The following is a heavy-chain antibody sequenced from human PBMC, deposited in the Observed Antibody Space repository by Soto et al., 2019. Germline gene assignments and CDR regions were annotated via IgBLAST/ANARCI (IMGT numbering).Heavy chain of an antibody. CDR1: GYTFSHFW. Sequence: EVHLEQSGTEVKKPGESLNISCQGSGYTFSHFWIAWVRQMPGKGLEYMGIIYPGDSDTRYSPSFEGQVTMSADKSVAAAYLQWSSLKASDTAIYYCARLLRYDDYWTGSPNYYLDFWGQGTLVSVSS. CDR3: ARLLRYDDYWTGSPNYYLDF. J-gene: IGHJ4*02. CDR2: IYPGDSDT. D-gene: IGHD3-3*01. V-gene: IGHV5-51*03.